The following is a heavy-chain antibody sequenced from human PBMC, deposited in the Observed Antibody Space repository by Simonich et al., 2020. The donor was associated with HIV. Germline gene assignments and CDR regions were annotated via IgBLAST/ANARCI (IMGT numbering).Heavy chain of an antibody. J-gene: IGHJ4*02. Sequence: QVQLQQWGAGLLKPSETLSLTCAVYGGSFSGYFWGWIRQPPGKGLEWIGEINHSGGTNYSPSLKSRVTISVDTSKNQFSLKLSSVTAADTAVYYCARHESGYDSPNDYWGQGTLVTVSS. CDR1: GGSFSGYF. D-gene: IGHD5-12*01. CDR2: INHSGGT. CDR3: ARHESGYDSPNDY. V-gene: IGHV4-34*01.